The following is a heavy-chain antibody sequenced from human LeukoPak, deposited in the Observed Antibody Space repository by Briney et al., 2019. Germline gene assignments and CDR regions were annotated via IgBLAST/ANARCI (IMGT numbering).Heavy chain of an antibody. CDR3: AKDRDGYNLGSDY. V-gene: IGHV3-23*01. CDR1: GFTFSSYA. D-gene: IGHD5-24*01. CDR2: ISGSGGST. Sequence: PGGSLRLSCAASGFTFSSYAMSWVRQAPGKGREWVSAISGSGGSTYYADSVKGRFTISRDNSKNTLYLQMNSLRAEDTAVYYCAKDRDGYNLGSDYWGQGTLVTVSS. J-gene: IGHJ4*02.